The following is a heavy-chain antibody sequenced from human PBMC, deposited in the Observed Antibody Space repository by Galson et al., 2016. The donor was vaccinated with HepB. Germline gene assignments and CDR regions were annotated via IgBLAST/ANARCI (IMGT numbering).Heavy chain of an antibody. D-gene: IGHD2-15*01. CDR3: ARGDIVVVPHAEFSQH. J-gene: IGHJ1*01. CDR2: ISSSSRSI. CDR1: GFTFSIYG. V-gene: IGHV3-21*01. Sequence: SLRLSCAASGFTFSIYGMNWVRQAPGKGLEWVSSISSSSRSIFYADSVKGRFTISRDKAKNSLYLQMNSLRAEDTAVYYCARGDIVVVPHAEFSQHWGQGTLVTVSS.